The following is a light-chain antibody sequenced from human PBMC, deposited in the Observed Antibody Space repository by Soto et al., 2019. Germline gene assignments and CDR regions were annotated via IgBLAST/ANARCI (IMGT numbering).Light chain of an antibody. Sequence: DVVMTQSPLSLPVTPGEPASISCNSSQRLLNSNGYNYLDWYRQRPGQSPQLLIYLGSNRASGVPDRVSGSGSGTHFTLKINRVEAEDVGVYYCMQALQSPRTFGQGTKLEIK. J-gene: IGKJ2*01. CDR2: LGS. CDR1: QRLLNSNGYNY. CDR3: MQALQSPRT. V-gene: IGKV2-28*01.